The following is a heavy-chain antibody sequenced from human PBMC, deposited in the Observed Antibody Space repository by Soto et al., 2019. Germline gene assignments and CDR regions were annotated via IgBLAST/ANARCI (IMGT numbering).Heavy chain of an antibody. V-gene: IGHV3-30-3*01. D-gene: IGHD3-16*01. Sequence: QVQLVASGGGVVQPGRSLRLSCTASGFTFSNYGMHWVRQAPGKGLKWVAVISYDGSNKYYADSVKGRFTISRDNSNNTLYLQMKSLRAVDTAVYYCARGRDYLGGDFDYWGQGTLVTVSS. CDR2: ISYDGSNK. CDR1: GFTFSNYG. J-gene: IGHJ4*02. CDR3: ARGRDYLGGDFDY.